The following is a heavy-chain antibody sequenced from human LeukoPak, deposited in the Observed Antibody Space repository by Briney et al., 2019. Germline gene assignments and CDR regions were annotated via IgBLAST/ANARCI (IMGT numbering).Heavy chain of an antibody. CDR2: INHSGSI. Sequence: PSETLSLTCAVYGGSFSGYYWSWIRQPPGKGLEWIGEINHSGSINYNPSLKSRVTISVDTSKNQFSLKLSSVTAADTAVYYCARRSSSVAVAGTSWFDPWGQGTLVTVSS. CDR3: ARRSSSVAVAGTSWFDP. V-gene: IGHV4-34*01. D-gene: IGHD6-19*01. J-gene: IGHJ5*02. CDR1: GGSFSGYY.